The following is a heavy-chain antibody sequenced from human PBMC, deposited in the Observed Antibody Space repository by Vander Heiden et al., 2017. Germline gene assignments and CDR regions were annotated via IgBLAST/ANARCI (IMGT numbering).Heavy chain of an antibody. Sequence: QVQLVESGGGVVQTGRSLRLSCAAAGFTFSDSGMHWVRQAPGKGLEWMEAIWYDGSKKYEADPVKCGFTVARDKARNTLYMKMKRMRAEDTAVYYDVSETSDYHVDPWGLGTMVTVSS. CDR1: GFTFSDSG. V-gene: IGHV3-33*01. CDR2: IWYDGSKK. D-gene: IGHD3-16*01. CDR3: VSETSDYHVDP. J-gene: IGHJ5*02.